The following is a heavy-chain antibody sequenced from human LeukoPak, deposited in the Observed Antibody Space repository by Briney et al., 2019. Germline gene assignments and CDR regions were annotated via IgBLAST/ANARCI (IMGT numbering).Heavy chain of an antibody. CDR1: EYTFTGYY. CDR3: ARGQWLVRSWFDP. D-gene: IGHD6-19*01. J-gene: IGHJ5*02. V-gene: IGHV1-2*02. CDR2: INPNSGAT. Sequence: ASVKVSCRASEYTFTGYYLHWVRQAPGQGLEWMGWINPNSGATNYAQKFQGRVTMTRDTSISTAYMELSRLRSDDTAMYYCARGQWLVRSWFDPWGQGTLVTVSS.